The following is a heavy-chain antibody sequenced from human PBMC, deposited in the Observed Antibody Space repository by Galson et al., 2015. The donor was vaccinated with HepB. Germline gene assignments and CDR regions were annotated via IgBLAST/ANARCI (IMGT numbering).Heavy chain of an antibody. J-gene: IGHJ6*02. CDR3: ARDRPTGPYYYYGMDV. Sequence: LSLTCAVYGGSFSGYYWSWIRQPPGKGLEWIGEISHSGSTNYNPSLKSRVTISVDKSKNQFSLKLSSVTAADTAVYYCARDRPTGPYYYYGMDVWGQGTTVTVSS. D-gene: IGHD4-17*01. CDR2: ISHSGST. CDR1: GGSFSGYY. V-gene: IGHV4-34*01.